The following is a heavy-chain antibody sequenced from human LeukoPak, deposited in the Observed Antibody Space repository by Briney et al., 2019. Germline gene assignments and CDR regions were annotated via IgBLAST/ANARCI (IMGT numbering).Heavy chain of an antibody. D-gene: IGHD5-24*01. CDR3: ARGLKMATRRFGY. J-gene: IGHJ4*02. CDR2: MNPNSGNT. V-gene: IGHV1-8*01. CDR1: GDTFTSYD. Sequence: SVTVSCAASGDTFTSYDINCVPQAPGQGLEWMGWMNPNSGNTGYARKFQGRVTMTRNTSISTAYMELSRLRSEDTAVYYCARGLKMATRRFGYWGQGTLVTVSS.